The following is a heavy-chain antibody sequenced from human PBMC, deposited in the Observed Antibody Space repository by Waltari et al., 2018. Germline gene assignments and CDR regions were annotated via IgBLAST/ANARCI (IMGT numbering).Heavy chain of an antibody. CDR2: IKHSGST. CDR1: GGSFSGYY. V-gene: IGHV4-34*01. D-gene: IGHD3-10*01. Sequence: QVQLQQWGAGLLKPSETLSLTCAVYGGSFSGYYWSWIRQPPGKGLEWIGEIKHSGSTNYNPSLKSRVTISVDTSKNQFSLKLSSVTAADTAVYYCARGCRVLLWFGEHKGWFDPWGQGTLVTVSS. J-gene: IGHJ5*02. CDR3: ARGCRVLLWFGEHKGWFDP.